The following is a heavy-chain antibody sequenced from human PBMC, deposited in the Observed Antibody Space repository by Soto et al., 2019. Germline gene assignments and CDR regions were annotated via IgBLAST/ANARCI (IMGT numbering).Heavy chain of an antibody. Sequence: QITLKESGPTLVKPTQTLKLTCTFSGFSLTTQGVHVGWIRQPPGKALEWLALIYWDDNEVYSPSLKNRPTITKDTHKSQLLLTLATLDLVDSAANYFVYRDFGDYFFQLWGQGILVNVSS. D-gene: IGHD4-17*01. V-gene: IGHV2-5*02. CDR2: IYWDDNE. CDR3: VYRDFGDYFFQL. J-gene: IGHJ4*02. CDR1: GFSLTTQGVH.